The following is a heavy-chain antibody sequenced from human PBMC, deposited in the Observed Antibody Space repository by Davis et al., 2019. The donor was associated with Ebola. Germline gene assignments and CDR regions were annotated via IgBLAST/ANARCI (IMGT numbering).Heavy chain of an antibody. J-gene: IGHJ3*02. V-gene: IGHV3-21*01. CDR3: ARVELADDYVWGSYRYIDGSDGAFDI. CDR2: ISSRSSYI. D-gene: IGHD3-16*02. Sequence: PGGSLRLSCAASGFTFSSYSMNWVRQAPGKGLEWVSSISSRSSYIYYADSVKGRFTISRDNAKNSLYLRMNSLRAEDTAVYYCARVELADDYVWGSYRYIDGSDGAFDIWGQGTMVTVSS. CDR1: GFTFSSYS.